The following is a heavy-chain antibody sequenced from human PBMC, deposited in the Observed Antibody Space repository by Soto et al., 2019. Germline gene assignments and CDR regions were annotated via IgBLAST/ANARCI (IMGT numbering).Heavy chain of an antibody. J-gene: IGHJ4*02. D-gene: IGHD1-7*01. CDR1: GFTFSTVA. V-gene: IGHV3-23*01. CDR3: AKERITGTIDY. CDR2: ISGSGGST. Sequence: LRLSCVASGFTFSTVAMTWVRQAPGKGLEWVSAISGSGGSTYYADSVKGRFTISRDNSKNTLYLQMNSLRAEDTAVYYCAKERITGTIDYWGQGTLVTVSS.